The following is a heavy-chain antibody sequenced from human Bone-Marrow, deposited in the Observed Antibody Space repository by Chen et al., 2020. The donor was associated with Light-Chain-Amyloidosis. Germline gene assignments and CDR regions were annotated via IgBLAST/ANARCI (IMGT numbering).Heavy chain of an antibody. CDR1: GFVFTTYG. V-gene: IGHV3-30*02. CDR3: AQLYSYGRPFKH. Sequence: VRLVESGGGVVRPGGPLRLSCTVSGFVFTTYGFQWVRQAPGKGLEWVSFVRFDGSDKYHADSVKGRFTIARDDSKNTLYLQRNSLRPEDTAVDYCAQLYSYGRPFKHWGQGTLVSVSS. CDR2: VRFDGSDK. D-gene: IGHD5-18*01. J-gene: IGHJ4*02.